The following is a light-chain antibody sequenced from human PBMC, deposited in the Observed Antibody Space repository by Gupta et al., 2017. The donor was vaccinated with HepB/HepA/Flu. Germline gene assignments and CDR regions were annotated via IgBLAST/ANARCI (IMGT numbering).Light chain of an antibody. CDR1: QSVSSY. V-gene: IGKV3-11*01. J-gene: IGKJ2*04. CDR2: DAS. CDR3: QQHSNWPPCS. Sequence: EIVLTQSPATLSLSPGERATLSCRASQSVSSYLAWYQQKPGQAPRLLIYDASNRATGIPARFSGSGSGTDFTLTISSREPEDFAVYYCQQHSNWPPCSFGQGTKVEIK.